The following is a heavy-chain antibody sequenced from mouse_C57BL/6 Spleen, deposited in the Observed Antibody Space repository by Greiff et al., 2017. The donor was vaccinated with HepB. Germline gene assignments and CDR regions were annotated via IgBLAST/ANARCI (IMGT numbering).Heavy chain of an antibody. J-gene: IGHJ2*01. D-gene: IGHD1-1*01. V-gene: IGHV1-55*01. CDR1: GYTFTSYW. CDR2: IYPGSGST. Sequence: QVQLQQPGAELVKPGASVKMSCKASGYTFTSYWITWVKQRPGQGLEWIGDIYPGSGSTNYNEKFKSKATLTVDTSSSTAYMQLSSLTSEDSAVYYCARDERITTTGYFDYWGQGTTLTVSS. CDR3: ARDERITTTGYFDY.